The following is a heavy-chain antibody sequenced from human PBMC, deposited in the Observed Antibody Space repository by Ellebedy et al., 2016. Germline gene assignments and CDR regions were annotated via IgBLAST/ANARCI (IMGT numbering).Heavy chain of an antibody. CDR1: GFTFSSYW. D-gene: IGHD6-19*01. J-gene: IGHJ6*02. CDR2: INSDGSST. CDR3: ARDPPHIAVAGTPAYYYYGMDV. Sequence: GGSLRLXCAASGFTFSSYWMHWVRQAPGKGLVWVSRINSDGSSTSYADSVKGRFTISRDNAKNTLYLQMNSLRAEDTAVYYCARDPPHIAVAGTPAYYYYGMDVWGQGTTVTVSS. V-gene: IGHV3-74*01.